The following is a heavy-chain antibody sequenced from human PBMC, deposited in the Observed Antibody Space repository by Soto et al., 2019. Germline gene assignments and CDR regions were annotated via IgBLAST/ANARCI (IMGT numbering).Heavy chain of an antibody. J-gene: IGHJ6*02. CDR1: GGSISSYY. Sequence: PSETLSLTCTVSGGSISSYYWSWIRQPPGKGLEWIGYIYYSGSTNYNPSLKSRVTISVDTSKNQFSLKLSSVTAADTAVYYCARFEYSRYYYYGMDVWGQGTTV. CDR3: ARFEYSRYYYYGMDV. CDR2: IYYSGST. V-gene: IGHV4-59*01. D-gene: IGHD6-6*01.